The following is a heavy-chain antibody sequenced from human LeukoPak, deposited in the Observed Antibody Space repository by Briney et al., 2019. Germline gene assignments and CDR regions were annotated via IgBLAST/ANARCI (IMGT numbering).Heavy chain of an antibody. CDR2: FDPEDGET. V-gene: IGHV1-24*01. CDR1: GYTLTELS. Sequence: ASVKVSCKVSGYTLTELSMHWVRQAPGKGLEWMGGFDPEDGETIYAQKFQGRVTMTEDTSTDTAYMELSSLRSEDTAVYYCAVTTGPVDAFDIWDQGTMVTVSS. J-gene: IGHJ3*02. CDR3: AVTTGPVDAFDI. D-gene: IGHD4-17*01.